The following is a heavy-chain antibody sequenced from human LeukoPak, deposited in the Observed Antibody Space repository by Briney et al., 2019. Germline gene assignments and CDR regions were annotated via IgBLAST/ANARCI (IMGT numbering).Heavy chain of an antibody. V-gene: IGHV3-30*04. CDR2: ISDDGRDK. Sequence: QPGRSLRLSCAASGFTFSTYPLHWVRQAPGKGLEWVAVISDDGRDKHYADSVKGRFTISRDNSKNTLYLQMSSLRVEDTAVYYCARASTVTRVYWGQGTLVTVSS. CDR3: ARASTVTRVY. J-gene: IGHJ4*02. D-gene: IGHD4-17*01. CDR1: GFTFSTYP.